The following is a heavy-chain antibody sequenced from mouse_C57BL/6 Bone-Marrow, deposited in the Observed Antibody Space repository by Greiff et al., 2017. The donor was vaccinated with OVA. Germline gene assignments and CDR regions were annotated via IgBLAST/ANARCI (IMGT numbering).Heavy chain of an antibody. CDR1: GYAFTNYL. V-gene: IGHV1-54*01. D-gene: IGHD2-4*01. Sequence: QVQLKQSGAELVRPGTSVKVSCKASGYAFTNYLIEWVKQRPGQGLEWIGVINPGSGGTNYNEKFKGKATLTADKSSSTAYMQLSSLTSVDSAVYFCARGLIYYDYDDYAMDYWGQGTSVTVSS. CDR2: INPGSGGT. CDR3: ARGLIYYDYDDYAMDY. J-gene: IGHJ4*01.